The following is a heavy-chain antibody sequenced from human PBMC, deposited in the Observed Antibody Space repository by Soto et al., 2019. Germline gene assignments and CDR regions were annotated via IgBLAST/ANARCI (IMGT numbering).Heavy chain of an antibody. CDR1: GFTFSSHG. V-gene: IGHV3-23*01. D-gene: IGHD5-12*01. CDR3: AKEKDLVSTIILFFDY. CDR2: ISSSGGST. J-gene: IGHJ4*01. Sequence: PGGSLRLSCAASGFTFSSHGMSWVRQAPGKGLEWVTAISSSGGSTYYEDSVKVRFTISRDNSKNTPYQQMNSLRAEDTAVYFCAKEKDLVSTIILFFDYWGLGVLVTVA.